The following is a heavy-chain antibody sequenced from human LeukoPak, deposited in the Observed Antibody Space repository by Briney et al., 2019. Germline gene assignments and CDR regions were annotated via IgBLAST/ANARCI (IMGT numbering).Heavy chain of an antibody. CDR2: VSDSGITT. Sequence: PGGSLRLSCAASGFTFSSYAMSWVRQAPGKGLEWVSTVSDSGITTKEADSVKGRFTTSRDNSKSTLYLQMNSLTAEDTAVYYCAKESSSGYRYFDYWGQGTLVTVSS. J-gene: IGHJ4*02. CDR1: GFTFSSYA. D-gene: IGHD3-22*01. CDR3: AKESSSGYRYFDY. V-gene: IGHV3-23*01.